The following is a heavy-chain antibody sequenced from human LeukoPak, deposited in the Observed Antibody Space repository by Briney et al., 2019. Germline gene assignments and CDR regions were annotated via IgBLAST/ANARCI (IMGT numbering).Heavy chain of an antibody. D-gene: IGHD2-2*01. J-gene: IGHJ4*02. CDR1: GYTFTSYG. CDR3: ARVSGIVVVPAAPLFDY. Sequence: ASVKVSCKASGYTFTSYGISWVRQAPGQGLEWMGWISAYNGNTSYAQKLQGRVTMTTDTSTSTAYMELRSLRSDDPAVYYCARVSGIVVVPAAPLFDYWGQGTLVTVSS. CDR2: ISAYNGNT. V-gene: IGHV1-18*01.